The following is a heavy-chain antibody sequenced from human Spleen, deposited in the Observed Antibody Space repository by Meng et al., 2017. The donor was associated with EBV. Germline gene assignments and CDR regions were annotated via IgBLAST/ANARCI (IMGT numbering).Heavy chain of an antibody. V-gene: IGHV4-61*01. J-gene: IGHJ4*02. CDR3: ARGKID. CDR2: IYYSGST. CDR1: GDSVSSGNYY. D-gene: IGHD2-21*01. Sequence: GPLQESGPGLVKPSETLSLTCTASGDSVSSGNYYWNWIRQPPGKGLEWIGYIYYSGSTNYNPSLKSRVTILVDTSKNQFSLKLNSVTAADTAVYYCARGKIDWGQGTLVTVSS.